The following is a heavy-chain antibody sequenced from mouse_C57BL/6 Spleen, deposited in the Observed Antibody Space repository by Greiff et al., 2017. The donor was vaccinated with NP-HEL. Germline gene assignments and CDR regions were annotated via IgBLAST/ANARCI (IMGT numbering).Heavy chain of an antibody. V-gene: IGHV1-82*01. CDR1: GYAFSSSW. CDR3: ASVLTHFYYAMDY. J-gene: IGHJ4*01. D-gene: IGHD1-1*01. Sequence: VKLMESGPELVKPGASVKISCKASGYAFSSSWMNWVKQRPGKGLEWIGRIYPGDGDTNYNGKFKGKATLTVDKSSSTAYMQLSSLTSEDSAVYFCASVLTHFYYAMDYWGQGTSVTVSS. CDR2: IYPGDGDT.